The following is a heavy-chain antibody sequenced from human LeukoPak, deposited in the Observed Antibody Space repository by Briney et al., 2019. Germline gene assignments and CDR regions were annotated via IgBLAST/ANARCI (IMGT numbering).Heavy chain of an antibody. D-gene: IGHD3-10*01. CDR1: GFTFSSYA. V-gene: IGHV3-23*01. CDR3: AKAPPYLSGSYYIIDY. J-gene: IGHJ4*02. Sequence: PGGSLRLSCAASGFTFSSYAMSWVRQAPGKGLEWVSAISGSGGSTYYADSVKGRFTISRDNSKNTLYLQTNSLRAEDTAVYYCAKAPPYLSGSYYIIDYWGQGTLVTVSS. CDR2: ISGSGGST.